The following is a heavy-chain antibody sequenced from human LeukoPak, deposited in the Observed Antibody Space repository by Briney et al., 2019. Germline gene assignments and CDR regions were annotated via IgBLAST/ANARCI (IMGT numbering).Heavy chain of an antibody. J-gene: IGHJ4*02. CDR1: GGSFSGSY. V-gene: IGHV4-34*01. D-gene: IGHD3-10*01. Sequence: SQTLSLTCAVYGGSFSGSYWTWIRQPPGNGLEWIGEINHSGSTKNNPSLKSRVTISVDTSKDQFSLKLSSVTAADTAMYYCASSGGDEYYYGSGSQPRDYWGQGTLVTVSS. CDR3: ASSGGDEYYYGSGSQPRDY. CDR2: INHSGST.